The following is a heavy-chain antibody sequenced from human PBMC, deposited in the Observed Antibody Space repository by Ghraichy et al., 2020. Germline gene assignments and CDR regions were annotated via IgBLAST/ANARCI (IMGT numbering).Heavy chain of an antibody. V-gene: IGHV4-34*01. Sequence: SETLSLTCAVYGGSFSGYYWSWIRQPPGKGLEWIGEINHSGSTNYNPSLKSRVTISVDTSKNQFSLKLSSVTAADTAVYYCATAGRPRAIDYWGQGTLVTVSS. CDR2: INHSGST. CDR1: GGSFSGYY. J-gene: IGHJ4*02. CDR3: ATAGRPRAIDY.